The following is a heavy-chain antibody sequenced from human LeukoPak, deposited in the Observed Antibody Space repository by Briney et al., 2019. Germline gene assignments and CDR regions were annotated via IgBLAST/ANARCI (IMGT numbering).Heavy chain of an antibody. D-gene: IGHD2-8*01. CDR1: GFAFRIFP. CDR3: ATLMYAAGRQGFDS. V-gene: IGHV3-23*01. CDR2: ISADSTTT. J-gene: IGHJ4*02. Sequence: PGGSLRLSCAASGFAFRIFPMILARQAPGKGLEWGSSISADSTTTNYADSAKGRFTVSRDNSKRTLYLQMNSLRVEDTALYYCATLMYAAGRQGFDSWGQGTRVTVSS.